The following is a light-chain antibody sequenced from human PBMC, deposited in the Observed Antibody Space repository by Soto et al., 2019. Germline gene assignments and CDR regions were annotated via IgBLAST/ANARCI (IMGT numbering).Light chain of an antibody. V-gene: IGLV2-23*03. CDR1: SSDVGTYNL. Sequence: QSALTQPASVSGSPGQSITISCARTSSDVGTYNLVSWYQQHPGKAPKLMIYEGTKRPSGVSNRLSGSKSGNTASLTISGLQAEDEANYYCCSYARSSTFIFGGGTKLTVL. CDR2: EGT. CDR3: CSYARSSTFI. J-gene: IGLJ2*01.